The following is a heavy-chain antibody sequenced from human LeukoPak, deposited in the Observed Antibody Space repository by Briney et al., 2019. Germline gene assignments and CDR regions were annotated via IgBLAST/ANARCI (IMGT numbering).Heavy chain of an antibody. CDR2: IYPGDSDT. CDR3: ARPRGESGYDWDFFDY. Sequence: GESLKISCKASGYSFTSYWIGWVRQMPGKGLEWMGIIYPGDSDTRYSPSFQGQVTISADKSVSTAYLQWSSLKASDTAMYYGARPRGESGYDWDFFDYWGQGTLVTVSS. CDR1: GYSFTSYW. J-gene: IGHJ4*02. D-gene: IGHD5-12*01. V-gene: IGHV5-51*01.